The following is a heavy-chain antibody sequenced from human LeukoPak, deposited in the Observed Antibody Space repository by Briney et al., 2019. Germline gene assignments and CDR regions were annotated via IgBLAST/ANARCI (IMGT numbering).Heavy chain of an antibody. CDR2: IRYDGTNI. CDR3: AKDLRGYCSGGSCKTIDY. D-gene: IGHD2-15*01. Sequence: GGSLRLSCAAPGFTFSIYGMHWVRQAPGKGLEWVAFIRYDGTNIYYADSVKGRFTISRDNSKNTVYLQMNSLRAEDTAVYYCAKDLRGYCSGGSCKTIDYWGQGTLVTVSS. J-gene: IGHJ4*02. V-gene: IGHV3-30*02. CDR1: GFTFSIYG.